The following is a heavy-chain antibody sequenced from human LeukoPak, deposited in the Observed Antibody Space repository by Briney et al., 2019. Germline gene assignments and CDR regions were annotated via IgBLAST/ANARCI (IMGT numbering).Heavy chain of an antibody. Sequence: ASVKVSCKASGYTFTGYYMHWVRQAPGQGLEWMGWINPNSGGTNYAQKFQGRVTMTRDTSISTAYMELSRLRSDDTAVYYCARDGGGSTMVRGVIYAFDIWGQGTMVTVFS. CDR1: GYTFTGYY. V-gene: IGHV1-2*02. CDR2: INPNSGGT. CDR3: ARDGGGSTMVRGVIYAFDI. J-gene: IGHJ3*02. D-gene: IGHD3-10*01.